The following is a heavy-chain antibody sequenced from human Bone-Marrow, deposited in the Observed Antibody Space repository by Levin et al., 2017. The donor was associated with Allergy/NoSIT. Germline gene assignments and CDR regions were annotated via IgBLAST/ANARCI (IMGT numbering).Heavy chain of an antibody. V-gene: IGHV3-21*01. CDR3: ARSGFSYDTPSDY. J-gene: IGHJ4*02. Sequence: GESLKISCAASGFSFRDFSMNWVRQAPGRGLEWVSSISSSSSFIYYADSVKGRFTVSRDNAKKSLDLQLNNVRAEDTAVYYCARSGFSYDTPSDYWGQGTLVTVSS. CDR2: ISSSSSFI. CDR1: GFSFRDFS. D-gene: IGHD5-18*01.